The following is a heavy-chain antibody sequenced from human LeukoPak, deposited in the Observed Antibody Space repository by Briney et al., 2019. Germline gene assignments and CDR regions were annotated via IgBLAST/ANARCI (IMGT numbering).Heavy chain of an antibody. CDR3: ARHGDGGTYPLDY. J-gene: IGHJ4*02. D-gene: IGHD1-26*01. CDR2: INYRGGT. Sequence: SETLSLICTVSGGSINGYHWSWIRQPPGKGPEWIGHINYRGGTTYNPSLKSRITLFVDTSKRPFSLKLTSVTAADTAMYYCARHGDGGTYPLDYWGRGTLVTVSS. V-gene: IGHV4-59*08. CDR1: GGSINGYH.